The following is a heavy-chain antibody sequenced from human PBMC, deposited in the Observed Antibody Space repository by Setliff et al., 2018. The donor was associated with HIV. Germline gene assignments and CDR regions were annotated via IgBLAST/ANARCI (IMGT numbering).Heavy chain of an antibody. CDR3: VKDVVKFWSGSGALDF. J-gene: IGHJ4*02. CDR1: GYSISIGYY. Sequence: PSETLSLTCAVSGYSISIGYYWGWIRQPPGKGLEWIGNIYHSGSTYYNPSPKSRVTISVDTSKNRFSLKLSSVTADDTAVYYCVKDVVKFWSGSGALDFWGPGTLVTVSS. CDR2: IYHSGST. D-gene: IGHD3-3*01. V-gene: IGHV4-38-2*02.